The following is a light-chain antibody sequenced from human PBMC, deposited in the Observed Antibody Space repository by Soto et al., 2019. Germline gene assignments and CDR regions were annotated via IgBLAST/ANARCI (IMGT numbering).Light chain of an antibody. J-gene: IGKJ1*01. CDR1: QSVISN. CDR3: QQRSNWPLWT. CDR2: DAS. V-gene: IGKV3-11*01. Sequence: EIVMTQSPATLSVSPGERATLSFSASQSVISNLAWYQQKPGQAPRLLIYDASNRATGIPARFSGSGSGTDFTLTISSLEPEDFAVYYCQQRSNWPLWTFGQGTKVDI.